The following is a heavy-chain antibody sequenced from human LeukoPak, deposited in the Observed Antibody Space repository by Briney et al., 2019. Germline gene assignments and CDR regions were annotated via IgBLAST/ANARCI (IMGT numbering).Heavy chain of an antibody. CDR3: ARESSGTYYNPLGYMDV. J-gene: IGHJ6*03. V-gene: IGHV4-4*07. CDR2: IFTTGIT. D-gene: IGHD3-10*01. CDR1: GGSISLYY. Sequence: SETLSLTCTVSGGSISLYYWNFIRQPAGKGLEWIWRIFTTGITNYNPSLKSRVTMSVDTSKNQFSLNLSSVTAADTAVYYCARESSGTYYNPLGYMDVWGKGTTVTVSS.